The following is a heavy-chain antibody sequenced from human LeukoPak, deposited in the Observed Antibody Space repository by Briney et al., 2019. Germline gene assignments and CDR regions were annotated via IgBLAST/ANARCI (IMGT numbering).Heavy chain of an antibody. V-gene: IGHV4-34*01. J-gene: IGHJ6*03. CDR1: GGSFSGYY. CDR3: AREGYDFRYYMDV. CDR2: INHSGST. D-gene: IGHD3-3*01. Sequence: PSETLSLTCAVYGGSFSGYYWSWIRQPPGKGLEWIGEINHSGSTNYNPSLKSRVTISVDTSKNQFSLKLSSVTAADTAVYYCAREGYDFRYYMDVWGKGTTVTVSS.